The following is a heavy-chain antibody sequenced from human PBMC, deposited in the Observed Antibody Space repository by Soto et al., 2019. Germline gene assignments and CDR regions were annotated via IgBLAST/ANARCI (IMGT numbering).Heavy chain of an antibody. CDR3: AHRPVEMATLTFDY. D-gene: IGHD5-12*01. J-gene: IGHJ4*02. V-gene: IGHV2-5*02. CDR1: GFSLNTSRVG. Sequence: QITLKESGPTLVKPTQTLTLTCTFSGFSLNTSRVGVGWIRQPPGKALEWLALIYWDGDRRYSPSLKSRLTITKDTSKNQVVLTTTNMDPVDTATYYCAHRPVEMATLTFDYWGQGTLVTVSS. CDR2: IYWDGDR.